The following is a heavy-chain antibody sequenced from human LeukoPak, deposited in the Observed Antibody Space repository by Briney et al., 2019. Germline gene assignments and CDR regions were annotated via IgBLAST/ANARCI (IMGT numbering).Heavy chain of an antibody. J-gene: IGHJ3*02. CDR3: ARGSGRDGYSYAFDI. CDR1: GYTFTNYG. Sequence: ASVKVSCKASGYTFTNYGVNWVRQAPGQGLEYMGWISGYDSNTNYAQKVQGRVTMTADISTSTAYMELRSLRSDDTAVYYCARGSGRDGYSYAFDIWGQGTMVTVSS. V-gene: IGHV1-18*01. D-gene: IGHD5-24*01. CDR2: ISGYDSNT.